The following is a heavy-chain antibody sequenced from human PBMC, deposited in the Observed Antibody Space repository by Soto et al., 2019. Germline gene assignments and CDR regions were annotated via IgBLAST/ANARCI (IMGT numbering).Heavy chain of an antibody. CDR1: GFPFGSYW. Sequence: EVQLVESGGDLVQRGGSLRRSCGASGFPFGSYWMHWVRHPRGKGLDWVARISGGGVTTYYGHSVTGRFTVSRDNAKNTLSLQLSGLLAQDTAGYSCAREYYRLLTSYYSHYWAPGTLMSVSS. V-gene: IGHV3-74*01. CDR3: AREYYRLLTSYYSHY. D-gene: IGHD3-9*01. J-gene: IGHJ4*01. CDR2: ISGGGVTT.